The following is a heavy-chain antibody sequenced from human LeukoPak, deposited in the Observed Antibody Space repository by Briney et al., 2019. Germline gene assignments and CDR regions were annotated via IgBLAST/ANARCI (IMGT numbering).Heavy chain of an antibody. CDR2: VNHSGST. CDR3: ARQLGYCSSTSCYADKVDY. J-gene: IGHJ4*02. CDR1: GGSFSGYY. V-gene: IGHV4-34*01. Sequence: PSETLSLTCAVYGGSFSGYYWSWIRQSPGKGLEWIGEVNHSGSTNYNPSLKSRVTISVDTSKNQFSLKLSSVTAADTAVYYCARQLGYCSSTSCYADKVDYWGQGTLVTVSS. D-gene: IGHD2-2*01.